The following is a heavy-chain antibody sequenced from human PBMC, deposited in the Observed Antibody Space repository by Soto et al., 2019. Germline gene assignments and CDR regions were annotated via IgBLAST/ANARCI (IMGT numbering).Heavy chain of an antibody. CDR3: AKDRDSSGWFSGYYYGVDV. J-gene: IGHJ6*02. V-gene: IGHV3-30*04. Sequence: GGSLRLSCAASGFTFSSYAMHWVRQAPGKGLEWVAVISYDGSNKYYADSVKGRFTISRDNSKNTLSLQVSSPRPEDTAVYYCAKDRDSSGWFSGYYYGVDVWGQGTTVTVSS. D-gene: IGHD6-19*01. CDR2: ISYDGSNK. CDR1: GFTFSSYA.